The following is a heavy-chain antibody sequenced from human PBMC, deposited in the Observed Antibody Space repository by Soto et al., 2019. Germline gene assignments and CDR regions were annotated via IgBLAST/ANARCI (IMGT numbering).Heavy chain of an antibody. CDR3: AREYSLAVLAPGY. J-gene: IGHJ4*02. D-gene: IGHD2-8*02. CDR2: ISTDGSIE. V-gene: IGHV3-30-3*01. CDR1: GFTFSIYT. Sequence: GGPLRLSFAASGFTFSIYTMHWVLQATGKWLEWVTLISTDGSIENYAESVKGRFNISRDNSKNTIYLKVSSLRIEDTDVYYCAREYSLAVLAPGYWGQGTLVTVSS.